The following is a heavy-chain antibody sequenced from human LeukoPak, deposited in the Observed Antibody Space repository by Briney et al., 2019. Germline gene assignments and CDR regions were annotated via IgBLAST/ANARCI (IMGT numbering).Heavy chain of an antibody. Sequence: PSETLSLTCTVSGGSISSYYWSWIGQPAGKALEGSGRINASGTTNYPPSLKSRVTTSVDQSKNQYSLKLSSVTAADTAVYYCARGLSPYDTRGFFDYWGQGTLVTVSS. CDR3: ARGLSPYDTRGFFDY. V-gene: IGHV4-4*07. CDR2: INASGTT. J-gene: IGHJ4*02. CDR1: GGSISSYY. D-gene: IGHD3-22*01.